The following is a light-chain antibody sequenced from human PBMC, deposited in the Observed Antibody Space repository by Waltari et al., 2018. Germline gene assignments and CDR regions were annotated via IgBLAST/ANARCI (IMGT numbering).Light chain of an antibody. V-gene: IGKV1-5*03. Sequence: DIQMTQSPSTLSASVADRVTVTCRASRTISAWLAWYQQKPGKAPKLLIYKASALQSGVPPRFSGSGSGTEFTLTISSLQPDDFATYYCQQYTHFPWTFGQGTKVEI. CDR3: QQYTHFPWT. J-gene: IGKJ1*01. CDR2: KAS. CDR1: RTISAW.